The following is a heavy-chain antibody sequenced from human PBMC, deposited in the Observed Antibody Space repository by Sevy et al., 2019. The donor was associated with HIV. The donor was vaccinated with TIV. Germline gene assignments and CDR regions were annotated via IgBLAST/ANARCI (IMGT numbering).Heavy chain of an antibody. V-gene: IGHV3-74*01. Sequence: GGSLRLSCAASGFTFSSYWMHWVHQAPGKGLVWVSRINSDGSSTSYADSVKGRFTISRDNAKNTLYLQMNSLRAEDTAVYYCARDQRNSSGWYYYYYYMDVWGKGTTVTVSS. CDR3: ARDQRNSSGWYYYYYYMDV. CDR2: INSDGSST. CDR1: GFTFSSYW. J-gene: IGHJ6*03. D-gene: IGHD6-19*01.